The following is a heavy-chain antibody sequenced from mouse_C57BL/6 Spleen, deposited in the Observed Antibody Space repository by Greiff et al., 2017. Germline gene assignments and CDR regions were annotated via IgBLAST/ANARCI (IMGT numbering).Heavy chain of an antibody. V-gene: IGHV1-52*01. D-gene: IGHD1-1*01. Sequence: QVQLQQPGAELVRPGSSVKLSCKASGYTFTSYWMHWVKQRPIQGLEWIGNIDPSDSETHYNQKFKDKATLTVDKSSSTAYMQLSSLTSEDSAVYYCARARGGPTGGDYWGQGTSVTVSS. CDR1: GYTFTSYW. CDR3: ARARGGPTGGDY. CDR2: IDPSDSET. J-gene: IGHJ4*01.